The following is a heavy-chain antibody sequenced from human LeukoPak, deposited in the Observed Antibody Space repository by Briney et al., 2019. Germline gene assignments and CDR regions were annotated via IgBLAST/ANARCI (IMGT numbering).Heavy chain of an antibody. Sequence: SQTLSLTCALSGDSVSSNSVAWNWIRQSPSRGLEWLGRTYYRSSWFNDYAVSVKSRITINPDTSKNQFSLQLNSVTPEDTAVYYCARSFPRYFDLWGRGTLVTVSS. CDR1: GDSVSSNSVA. CDR3: ARSFPRYFDL. CDR2: TYYRSSWFN. J-gene: IGHJ2*01. V-gene: IGHV6-1*01.